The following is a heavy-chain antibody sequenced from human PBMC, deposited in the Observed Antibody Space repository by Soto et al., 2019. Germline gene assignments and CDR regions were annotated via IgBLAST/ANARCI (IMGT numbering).Heavy chain of an antibody. CDR2: ISYDGTNE. J-gene: IGHJ4*02. V-gene: IGHV3-30-3*01. CDR1: GFTFHSFT. Sequence: QVQLVESGGGVVQPGRSLRLSCAASGFTFHSFTMHWVRQSPGKGLEWVALISYDGTNEYYADSVKGRFTISRDNSKSTLYLQMHSLRTDDTALYYCARDARETTYYLDYWGQGTLVTVSS. CDR3: ARDARETTYYLDY. D-gene: IGHD1-1*01.